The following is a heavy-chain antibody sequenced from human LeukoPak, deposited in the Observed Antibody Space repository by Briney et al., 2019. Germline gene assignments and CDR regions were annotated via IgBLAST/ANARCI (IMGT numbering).Heavy chain of an antibody. CDR3: ARAHDYGDPRAFDI. J-gene: IGHJ3*02. D-gene: IGHD4-17*01. CDR2: INPSSGGT. CDR1: GYTFTGYY. V-gene: IGHV1-2*04. Sequence: ASVKVSCKASGYTFTGYYMHWVRQAPGQGLEWMGWINPSSGGTNYAQKFQGWVTTTRDTSISTAYMELSRLRSDDTAVYYCARAHDYGDPRAFDIWGQGTMVTVSS.